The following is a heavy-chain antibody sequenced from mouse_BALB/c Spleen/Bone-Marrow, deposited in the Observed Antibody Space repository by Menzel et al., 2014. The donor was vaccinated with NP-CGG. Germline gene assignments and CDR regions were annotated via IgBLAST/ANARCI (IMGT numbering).Heavy chain of an antibody. V-gene: IGHV14-3*02. Sequence: VQLQQPGAELVKPGASVKLSCTASGFNIKDTYMHWVKQRPEQGLGWIGRIDPANGNTKYDPKFQGKATITADTSSNTAHLHLSSLTSEDTAVYYCANDWFAYWGQGTLFTVSA. CDR3: ANDWFAY. CDR2: IDPANGNT. CDR1: GFNIKDTY. D-gene: IGHD2-3*01. J-gene: IGHJ3*01.